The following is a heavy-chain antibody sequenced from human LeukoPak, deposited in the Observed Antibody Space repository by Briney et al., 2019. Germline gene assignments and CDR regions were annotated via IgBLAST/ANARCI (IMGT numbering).Heavy chain of an antibody. CDR1: GFTFSSYG. Sequence: GGSLRLSCAASGFTFSSYGMHWVRQAPGKGLEWVAVISYDGSNKYYADSMKGRFTISRDNSKNTLYLQMNSLRAEDTAVYYCAKSAPEYYDFWSGADYWGQGTLVTVSS. D-gene: IGHD3-3*01. CDR3: AKSAPEYYDFWSGADY. V-gene: IGHV3-30*18. J-gene: IGHJ4*02. CDR2: ISYDGSNK.